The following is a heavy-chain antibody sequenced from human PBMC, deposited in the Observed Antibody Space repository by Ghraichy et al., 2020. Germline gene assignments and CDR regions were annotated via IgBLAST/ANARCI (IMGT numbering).Heavy chain of an antibody. V-gene: IGHV2-26*01. CDR3: ARHCGGDCYGLDAFDI. CDR2: IFSNDEK. Sequence: SGPTLVKPTETLTLTCTVSGFSLSNARMGVSWIRQPPGKALEWLAHIFSNDEKSYSTSLKSRLTISKDTSKSQVVLTMTNMDPVDTATYYCARHCGGDCYGLDAFDIWGQGTMVTVSS. CDR1: GFSLSNARMG. J-gene: IGHJ3*02. D-gene: IGHD2-21*01.